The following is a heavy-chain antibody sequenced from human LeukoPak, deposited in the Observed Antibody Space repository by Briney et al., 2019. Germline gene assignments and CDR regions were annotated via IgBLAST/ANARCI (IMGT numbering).Heavy chain of an antibody. V-gene: IGHV1-8*02. Sequence: ASVKVSCKASGYTFTSYDINWVRQATGQGLEWMGWMNPNSGGTDYAQKFQGRVTMTTDTSTSTAYMELRSLRSDDTAVYYCARPGLNWFDPWGQGTLVTVSS. CDR3: ARPGLNWFDP. CDR1: GYTFTSYD. J-gene: IGHJ5*02. CDR2: MNPNSGGT.